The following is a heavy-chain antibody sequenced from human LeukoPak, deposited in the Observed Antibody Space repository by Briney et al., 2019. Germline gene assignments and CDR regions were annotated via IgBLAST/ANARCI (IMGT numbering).Heavy chain of an antibody. V-gene: IGHV3-23*01. D-gene: IGHD3-10*01. CDR2: ISGSGSST. CDR3: AKEWAYYYRPWPDY. Sequence: GGSLRLSCAASGFTFSSYAMSWVRQAPGKGLEWVSAISGSGSSTYYADSVKGRFTISRDNSKNTLYLQMNSLRAEDTAVYYCAKEWAYYYRPWPDYWGQGTLVTVSS. CDR1: GFTFSSYA. J-gene: IGHJ4*02.